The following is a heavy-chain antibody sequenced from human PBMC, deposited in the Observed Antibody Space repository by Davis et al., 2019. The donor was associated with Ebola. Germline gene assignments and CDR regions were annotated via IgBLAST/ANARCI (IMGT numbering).Heavy chain of an antibody. CDR1: GGSISSGGYY. D-gene: IGHD4-17*01. CDR3: AREGTTVTSGWFDP. CDR2: IYYSGST. V-gene: IGHV4-31*03. J-gene: IGHJ5*02. Sequence: MPSETLSLTCTVSGGSISSGGYYWNWIRQHPGKGLEWIGYIYYSGSTYYNPSLKSRVAISVDTSKNQFSLKLSSVTAADTAVYYCAREGTTVTSGWFDPWGQGTLVTVSS.